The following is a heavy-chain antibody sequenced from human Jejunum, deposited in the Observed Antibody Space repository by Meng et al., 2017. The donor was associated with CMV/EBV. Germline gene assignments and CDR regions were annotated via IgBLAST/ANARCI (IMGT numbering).Heavy chain of an antibody. J-gene: IGHJ4*02. CDR3: ARMPSNTIDY. D-gene: IGHD2-2*01. CDR2: INHSGST. CDR1: GGSFRGYY. Sequence: LPCPVYGGSFRGYYWSWLRQPPGKGLEWIGEINHSGSTNYIPSLKSRVTMSVDTSKNQFSLKLSSVTAADTAVYYCARMPSNTIDYWGQGTLVTVSS. V-gene: IGHV4-34*01.